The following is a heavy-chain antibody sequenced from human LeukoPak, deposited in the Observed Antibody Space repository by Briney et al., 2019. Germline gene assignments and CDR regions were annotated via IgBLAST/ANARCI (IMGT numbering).Heavy chain of an antibody. CDR3: ARRFFYDILTGYNWFDP. J-gene: IGHJ5*02. D-gene: IGHD3-9*01. V-gene: IGHV4-59*12. CDR1: IGSISNYY. Sequence: SETLSLTCTVSIGSISNYYWNWIRQSPGKGLEWIGSIYHSGTTNYNPSLESRVTMLVDRSKNQFSLKLSSVTAADTAVYYCARRFFYDILTGYNWFDPWGQGTLVTVSS. CDR2: IYHSGTT.